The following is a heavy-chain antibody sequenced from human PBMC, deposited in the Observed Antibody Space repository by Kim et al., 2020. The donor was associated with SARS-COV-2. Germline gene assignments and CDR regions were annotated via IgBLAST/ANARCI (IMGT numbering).Heavy chain of an antibody. J-gene: IGHJ4*02. CDR1: GYTFTGYY. Sequence: ASVKVSCKASGYTFTGYYMHWVRQAPGQGLEWMGWINPNSGGTNYAQKFQGRVTMTRDTSISTAYMELSRLRSDDTAVYYCARDLKSIAALDYWGQGTLVTVSS. D-gene: IGHD6-6*01. CDR3: ARDLKSIAALDY. V-gene: IGHV1-2*02. CDR2: INPNSGGT.